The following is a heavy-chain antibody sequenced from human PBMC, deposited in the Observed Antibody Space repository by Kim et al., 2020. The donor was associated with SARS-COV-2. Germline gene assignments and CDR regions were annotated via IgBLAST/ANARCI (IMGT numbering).Heavy chain of an antibody. Sequence: SETLSLTCTVSGGSLNNYYWSWIRQTPGKVLEWLGYIYYSGSANYNPSLKSRVSMSVDTSKNEIYLKMASVTAADTAVYYCTRRYDYWGQGTLVTVSS. CDR1: GGSLNNYY. V-gene: IGHV4-59*01. CDR2: IYYSGSA. CDR3: TRRYDY. J-gene: IGHJ4*02.